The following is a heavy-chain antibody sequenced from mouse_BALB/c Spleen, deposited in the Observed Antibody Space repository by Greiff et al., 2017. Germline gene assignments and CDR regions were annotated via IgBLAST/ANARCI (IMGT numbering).Heavy chain of an antibody. CDR3: ARATVVATDYAMDY. Sequence: VQLQESGAELARPGASVKLSCKASGYTFTSYWMQWVKQRPGQGLEWIGAIYPGDGDTRYTQKFKGKATLTADKSSSTAYMQLSSLASEDSAVYYCARATVVATDYAMDYWGQGTSVTVSS. D-gene: IGHD1-1*01. J-gene: IGHJ4*01. CDR2: IYPGDGDT. CDR1: GYTFTSYW. V-gene: IGHV1-87*01.